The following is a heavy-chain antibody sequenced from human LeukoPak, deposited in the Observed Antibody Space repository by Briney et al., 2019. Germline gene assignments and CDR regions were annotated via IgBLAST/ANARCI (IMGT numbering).Heavy chain of an antibody. CDR2: ISSSTSTI. V-gene: IGHV3-48*01. CDR3: AKDQVPAAIVWFDP. D-gene: IGHD2-2*01. Sequence: RPGGSLRLSCAASGFTFSSYWMSWVRQAPGKGLEGVSYISSSTSTIYYAHSVKGRFTISRDNSKNTLYLQMNSLRAEDTVVYYCAKDQVPAAIVWFDPWGQGTLVTVSS. CDR1: GFTFSSYW. J-gene: IGHJ5*02.